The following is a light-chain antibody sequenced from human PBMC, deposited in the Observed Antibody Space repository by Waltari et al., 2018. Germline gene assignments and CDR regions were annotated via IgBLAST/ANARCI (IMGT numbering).Light chain of an antibody. Sequence: EIVLTQSPATLSLSPGERATLSCRASQSVNYFLAWFQQKPGQAHRLLIYDASNRATGIPARFSGSGSGTAFTLTISSLEPEDFAVYYCQQRTNWPLTFGGGTKGEIK. V-gene: IGKV3-11*01. CDR1: QSVNYF. J-gene: IGKJ4*01. CDR3: QQRTNWPLT. CDR2: DAS.